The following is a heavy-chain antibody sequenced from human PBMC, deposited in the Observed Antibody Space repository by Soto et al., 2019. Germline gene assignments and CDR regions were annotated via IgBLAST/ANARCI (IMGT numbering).Heavy chain of an antibody. Sequence: GESLKISCKGSGYSFTSYWIGWVRQMPGKGLEWMGIIYLGDSDTRYSPSFQGQVTISADKSISTAYLQWSSLKASDTAMYYCARQTYCSSTSCYTVDSWGQGTLVTVSS. CDR1: GYSFTSYW. V-gene: IGHV5-51*01. CDR2: IYLGDSDT. J-gene: IGHJ4*02. CDR3: ARQTYCSSTSCYTVDS. D-gene: IGHD2-2*02.